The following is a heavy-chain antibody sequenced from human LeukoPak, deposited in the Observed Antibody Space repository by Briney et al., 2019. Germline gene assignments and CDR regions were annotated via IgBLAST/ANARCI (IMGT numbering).Heavy chain of an antibody. CDR1: GFTFSDYY. Sequence: GGSLRLSCAASGFTFSDYYMSWIRQAPGKGLEWVSYIDSSGTTIYYADSVKGRFTISRDNTKNSLYLQMNSLRAEDTAVYYCARKGGRWELDYWGQGTLVTVSS. CDR3: ARKGGRWELDY. V-gene: IGHV3-11*04. J-gene: IGHJ4*02. CDR2: IDSSGTTI. D-gene: IGHD1-26*01.